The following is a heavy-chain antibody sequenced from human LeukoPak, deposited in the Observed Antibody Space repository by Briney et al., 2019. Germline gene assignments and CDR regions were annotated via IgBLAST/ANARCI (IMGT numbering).Heavy chain of an antibody. CDR3: ARSLVGATTGYDY. Sequence: SETLSLTCTVSGGSISSYYWSWIRQPPGRGLEWIGYIYDSGSTNYNPSLKSRVTISVDTSKNQFSLKLSSVTAADTAVYYCARSLVGATTGYDYWGQGTLVTVSS. CDR2: IYDSGST. CDR1: GGSISSYY. D-gene: IGHD1-26*01. J-gene: IGHJ4*02. V-gene: IGHV4-59*01.